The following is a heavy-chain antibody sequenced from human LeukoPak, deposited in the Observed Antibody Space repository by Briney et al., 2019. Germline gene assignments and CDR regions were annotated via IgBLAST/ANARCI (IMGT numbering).Heavy chain of an antibody. D-gene: IGHD6-25*01. CDR2: ISQTGSIE. CDR3: ARDRAVAPPTYFYYMDV. CDR1: GFTFPTYV. V-gene: IGHV3-30*03. J-gene: IGHJ6*03. Sequence: PGGSLRLSCAASGFTFPTYVIHWVRQAPGKGLEWVAVISQTGSIETYADSVRGRFSISRDNSDSTVYLQMNSLKTEDTAVYYCARDRAVAPPTYFYYMDVWGKGTTVIVSS.